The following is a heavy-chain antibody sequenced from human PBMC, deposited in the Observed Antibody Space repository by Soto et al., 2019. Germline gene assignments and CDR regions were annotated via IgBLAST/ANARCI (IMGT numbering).Heavy chain of an antibody. J-gene: IGHJ4*02. CDR2: IYPGDSDT. D-gene: IGHD1-1*01. Sequence: PGESLKISCKGSGYSFTSYWIGWVRQIPGKGLEWMGIIYPGDSDTRYSPSFQGQVTISADKSISTAYLQWSSLKASDTATYYCAHSLAWKSATLDYWGQGTLVTVSS. CDR1: GYSFTSYW. V-gene: IGHV5-51*01. CDR3: AHSLAWKSATLDY.